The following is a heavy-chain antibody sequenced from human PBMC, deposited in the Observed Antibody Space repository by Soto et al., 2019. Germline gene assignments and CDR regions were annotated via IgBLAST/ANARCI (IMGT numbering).Heavy chain of an antibody. V-gene: IGHV1-3*01. J-gene: IGHJ6*02. CDR3: ARAEGVKYYDFWSGYYTYYYYGMDV. D-gene: IGHD3-3*01. CDR2: INAGNGNT. Sequence: ASVKVSCKASGYAFTSYAMHWLRQAPGQRLEWMGWINAGNGNTKYSQKFQGRVTITRDTSASTAYMELSSLRSEDTAVYYCARAEGVKYYDFWSGYYTYYYYGMDVWGQGTTVTVSS. CDR1: GYAFTSYA.